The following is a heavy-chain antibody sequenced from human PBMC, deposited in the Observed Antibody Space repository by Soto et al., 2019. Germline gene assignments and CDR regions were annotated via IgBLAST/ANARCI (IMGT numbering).Heavy chain of an antibody. CDR1: GITFSNYA. CDR3: AREIYDDYDSSGFDH. V-gene: IGHV3-23*01. J-gene: IGHJ4*02. D-gene: IGHD3-22*01. CDR2: ISGSGANT. Sequence: PGGSLRLSCAASGITFSNYALSWVRQAPGKGLEWVSGISGSGANTYYADSVKGRFTVSRDNSRNTLYLQMNSLRAEDTAVYYCAREIYDDYDSSGFDHWGQGTLVTVSS.